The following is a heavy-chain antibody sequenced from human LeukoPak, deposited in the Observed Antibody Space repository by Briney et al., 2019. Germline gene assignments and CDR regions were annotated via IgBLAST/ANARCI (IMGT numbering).Heavy chain of an antibody. J-gene: IGHJ4*02. Sequence: PSETLSLTCTVSGGSISSGGYYWSWIRQHPGKGLEWIGYIYYSGSTNYNPSLKSRVTISVDTSKNQFSLKLSSVTAADTAVYYCARVGYSGYDFALGYWGQGTLVTVSS. CDR3: ARVGYSGYDFALGY. V-gene: IGHV4-61*08. CDR2: IYYSGST. CDR1: GGSISSGGYY. D-gene: IGHD5-12*01.